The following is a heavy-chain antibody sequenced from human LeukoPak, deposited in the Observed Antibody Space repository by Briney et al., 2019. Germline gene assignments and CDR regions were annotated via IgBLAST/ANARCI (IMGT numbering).Heavy chain of an antibody. J-gene: IGHJ4*02. CDR2: VSSDGINT. V-gene: IGHV3-23*01. D-gene: IGHD3-3*01. CDR3: AKPFGFLEWLYGGYFDS. CDR1: GFTFSNFA. Sequence: PGGSLGLSCSASGFTFSNFAMSWVRQAPGKGLEWVSAVSSDGINTYYTDSLKGRFTISRDNSKNTVFLQMHSLTAEDTAVYCCAKPFGFLEWLYGGYFDSWGQGTLVTVSS.